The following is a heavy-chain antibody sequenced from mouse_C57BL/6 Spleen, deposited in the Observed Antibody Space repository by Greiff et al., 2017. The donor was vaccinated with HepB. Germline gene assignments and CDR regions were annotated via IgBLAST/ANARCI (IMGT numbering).Heavy chain of an antibody. CDR1: GFTFSSYA. Sequence: EVKLMESGEGLVKPGGSLKLSCAASGFTFSSYAMSWVRQTPEKRLEWVAYISSGGDYIYYADTVKGRFTISRDNARNTLYLQMSSLKSEDTAMYYCTREYYYGSSYEYFDVWGTGTTVTVSS. J-gene: IGHJ1*03. CDR3: TREYYYGSSYEYFDV. D-gene: IGHD1-1*01. CDR2: ISSGGDYI. V-gene: IGHV5-9-1*02.